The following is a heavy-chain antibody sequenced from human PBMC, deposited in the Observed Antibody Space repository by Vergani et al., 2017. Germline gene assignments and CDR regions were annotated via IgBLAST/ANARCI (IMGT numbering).Heavy chain of an antibody. V-gene: IGHV3-23*01. J-gene: IGHJ6*02. CDR2: ISGSGGST. CDR3: AKANPRNSGYEYLSCGHALDV. D-gene: IGHD5-12*01. Sequence: EVQLLESGGDLVQPGGSLRLSCAASGFTFNHYAMNWVRQAPGKGLEWVSGISGSGGSTYYAGSVKGRFTISRDSSKNTLYLQMNSLSAGDTAVYYCAKANPRNSGYEYLSCGHALDVWGQGTTVTVSS. CDR1: GFTFNHYA.